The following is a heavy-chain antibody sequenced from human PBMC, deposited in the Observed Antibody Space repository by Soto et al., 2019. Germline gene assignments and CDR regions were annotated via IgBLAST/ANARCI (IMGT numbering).Heavy chain of an antibody. V-gene: IGHV3-30-3*01. CDR1: GFTFSSYT. CDR3: ARAQVQLWPQDY. D-gene: IGHD5-18*01. CDR2: ISYDGSNK. Sequence: GGSLRLSCAASGFTFSSYTLNWVRQAPGKGLEWVAVISYDGSNKYYADSVKGRFTISRDDSKNTLYLQMNSLRAEDTAVYYCARAQVQLWPQDYWGQGTLVTVS. J-gene: IGHJ4*02.